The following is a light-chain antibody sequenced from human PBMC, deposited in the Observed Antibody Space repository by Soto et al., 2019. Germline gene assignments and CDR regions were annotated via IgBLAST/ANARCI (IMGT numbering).Light chain of an antibody. CDR3: SSYAGTNTEHG. CDR1: RSEVGGCKY. CDR2: EVS. V-gene: IGLV2-8*02. J-gene: IGLJ1*01. Sequence: QSPMTKPPCASMSPGPYVTISCSGPRSEVGGCKYVSWYQQHPGKVPNLMIYEVSKRPSGVPDRFSGSKSGNTASLTVSGLQAEDGSEYFCSSYAGTNTEHGFGTGTKVTVL.